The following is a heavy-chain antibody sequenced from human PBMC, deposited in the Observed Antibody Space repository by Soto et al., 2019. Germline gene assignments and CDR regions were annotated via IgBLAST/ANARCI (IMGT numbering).Heavy chain of an antibody. Sequence: SQTLSLTCAISGDSVSSNTEAWNWIRLSPSRGLEWLGRVYYRSNWKNDFAVSVKSRISITADTSRNQFSLQLNSVTPEGTAIYYCARGYGLHFWGQGTMVTVSS. CDR1: GDSVSSNTEA. CDR2: VYYRSNWKN. D-gene: IGHD3-10*01. CDR3: ARGYGLHF. J-gene: IGHJ3*01. V-gene: IGHV6-1*01.